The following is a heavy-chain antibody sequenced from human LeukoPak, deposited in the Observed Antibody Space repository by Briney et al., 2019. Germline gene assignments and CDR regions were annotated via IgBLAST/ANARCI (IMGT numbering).Heavy chain of an antibody. CDR2: IIPIFGTA. D-gene: IGHD5-18*01. Sequence: GASVTVSCTASGGTFSSYAISWVRQAPGQGLEWMGGIIPIFGTANYAQKFQGRVTITADESTSTAYMELSSLRSEDTAVYYCARDTDTAMDLDYWGQGTLVTVSS. CDR1: GGTFSSYA. J-gene: IGHJ4*02. CDR3: ARDTDTAMDLDY. V-gene: IGHV1-69*13.